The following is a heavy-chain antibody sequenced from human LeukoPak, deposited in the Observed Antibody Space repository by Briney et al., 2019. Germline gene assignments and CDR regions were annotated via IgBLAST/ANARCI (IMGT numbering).Heavy chain of an antibody. V-gene: IGHV1-2*02. D-gene: IGHD6-13*01. CDR3: ARGSGDGSSWYFRSYYYYYMDV. CDR2: INPNSGGT. J-gene: IGHJ6*03. Sequence: ASVKVSCKASGYTLTGYYMHWVRQAPGQGLEWMGWINPNSGGTNYAQKFQGRVTMTRDTSISTAYMELSRLRSDDTAVYYCARGSGDGSSWYFRSYYYYYMDVWGKGTTVTISS. CDR1: GYTLTGYY.